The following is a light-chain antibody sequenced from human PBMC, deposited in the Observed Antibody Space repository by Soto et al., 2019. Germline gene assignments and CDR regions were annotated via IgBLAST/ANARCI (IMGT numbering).Light chain of an antibody. CDR2: EVS. J-gene: IGLJ2*01. CDR3: QAWDSSTV. Sequence: QSVLTQPASVSGSPGQSIIISCTGTSSDVGGYNYVSWYQQHPGKAPKLMIYEVSNRPSGVSNRFSGSKSGNTASLTISGLQAEDEADYYCQAWDSSTVFGGGTKVTVL. CDR1: SSDVGGYNY. V-gene: IGLV2-14*01.